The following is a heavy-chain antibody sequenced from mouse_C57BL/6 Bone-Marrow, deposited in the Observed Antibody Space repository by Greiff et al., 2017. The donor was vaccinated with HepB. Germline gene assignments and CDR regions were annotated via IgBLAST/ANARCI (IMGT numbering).Heavy chain of an antibody. CDR1: GYTFTDYY. J-gene: IGHJ2*01. Sequence: VQLQQSGPELVKPGASVKISCKASGYTFTDYYMNWVKQSHGKSLEWIGDINTNNGGTSYNQKFKGKATLTVDKSSSTAYMELRSLTSEDSAVYYCARTSYYSNEDYFDYGGQGTTLTVSS. V-gene: IGHV1-26*01. CDR2: INTNNGGT. CDR3: ARTSYYSNEDYFDY. D-gene: IGHD2-5*01.